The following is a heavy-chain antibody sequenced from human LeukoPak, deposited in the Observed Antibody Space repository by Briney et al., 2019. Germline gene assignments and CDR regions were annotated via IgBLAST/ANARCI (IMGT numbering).Heavy chain of an antibody. CDR2: SYYSGST. V-gene: IGHV4-59*01. CDR1: GGSISSYY. Sequence: KPSETLSLTCTVSGGSISSYYWSWIRQPARRGLEWIGYSYYSGSTNYNPSLKSRVTISVDTSKNQFSLKLSSVTAADTAVYYCARVSGSIRFGPKGWFDPWGQGTLVTVSS. CDR3: ARVSGSIRFGPKGWFDP. J-gene: IGHJ5*02. D-gene: IGHD3-10*01.